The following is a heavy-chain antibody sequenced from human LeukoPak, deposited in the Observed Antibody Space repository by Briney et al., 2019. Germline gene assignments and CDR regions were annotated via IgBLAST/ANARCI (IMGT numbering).Heavy chain of an antibody. D-gene: IGHD6-25*01. V-gene: IGHV4-34*01. J-gene: IGHJ4*02. CDR1: GGSFSGYY. CDR2: INHSGST. CDR3: ARGTWQRLDY. Sequence: SETLSLTCAVYGGSFSGYYWSWIRQPPGKGLEWIGEINHSGSTNYNPSLKSRVTISVDTSKNQFSLKLSSVTAADTAVYYCARGTWQRLDYWGQGTLVNVSS.